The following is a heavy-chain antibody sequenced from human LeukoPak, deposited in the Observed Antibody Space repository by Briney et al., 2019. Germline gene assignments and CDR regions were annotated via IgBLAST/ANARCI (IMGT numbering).Heavy chain of an antibody. CDR2: ISAYNGNT. CDR1: GYTFTSYG. CDR3: ARDTSRVVVPAAIGNY. D-gene: IGHD2-2*01. J-gene: IGHJ4*02. V-gene: IGHV1-18*01. Sequence: ASVKVSCKASGYTFTSYGISWARQAPGQGLEWMGWISAYNGNTNYAQKLQGRVTMTTDTSTSTAYMELRSLRSDDTAVYYCARDTSRVVVPAAIGNYWGQGTLVTVSS.